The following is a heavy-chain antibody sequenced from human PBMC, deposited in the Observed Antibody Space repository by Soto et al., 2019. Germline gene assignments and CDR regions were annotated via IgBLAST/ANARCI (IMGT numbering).Heavy chain of an antibody. V-gene: IGHV1-8*02. CDR2: MNPNSGNT. J-gene: IGHJ4*02. D-gene: IGHD3-10*01. CDR3: ARGGVFFFAAPTNPFDY. Sequence: ASVKVSCKASGGTFSSYAISWVRQATGQGLEWMGWMNPNSGNTGYAQKFQGRVTMTRNTSISTAYMELSSLRSEDTAVYYCARGGVFFFAAPTNPFDYWGQGTLVTVS. CDR1: GGTFSSYA.